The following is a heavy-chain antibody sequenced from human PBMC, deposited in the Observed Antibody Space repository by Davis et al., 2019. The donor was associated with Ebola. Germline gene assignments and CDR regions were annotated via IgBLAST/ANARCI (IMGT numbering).Heavy chain of an antibody. J-gene: IGHJ4*02. CDR3: ARHVLRYFDWFEMPDYYFDY. Sequence: GESLKISCAASGFTFDDYSMHWVRQAPGKGLEWPSLISWDGSSKSYARSVKGRFTISRDNAKNSLYLQMNSLRAEDTAVYYCARHVLRYFDWFEMPDYYFDYWGQGTLVTVSS. CDR2: ISWDGSSK. D-gene: IGHD3-9*01. CDR1: GFTFDDYS. V-gene: IGHV3-43*01.